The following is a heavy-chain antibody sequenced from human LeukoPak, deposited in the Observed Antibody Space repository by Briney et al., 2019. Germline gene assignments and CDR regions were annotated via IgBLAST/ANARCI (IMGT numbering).Heavy chain of an antibody. Sequence: SETLSLTCAVYGGSFSGYYWSWIRQPPGKGLEWIGEINHSGSTNYNPSLKRRVTISVDTSKNQFSLKLSSVTAADTAVYYCARGEMFSSGYYDYWGQGTLVTVSS. J-gene: IGHJ4*02. V-gene: IGHV4-34*01. CDR2: INHSGST. CDR1: GGSFSGYY. CDR3: ARGEMFSSGYYDY. D-gene: IGHD3-22*01.